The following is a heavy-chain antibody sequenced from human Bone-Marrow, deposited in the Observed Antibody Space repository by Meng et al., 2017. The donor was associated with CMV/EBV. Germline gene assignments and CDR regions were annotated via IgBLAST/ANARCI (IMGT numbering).Heavy chain of an antibody. CDR2: ISSSSSYI. V-gene: IGHV3-21*01. CDR3: VRDGGPGIAVAGLGWFDP. D-gene: IGHD6-19*01. CDR1: GFTFSSYS. J-gene: IGHJ5*02. Sequence: LSLTCAASGFTFSSYSMNWVRQAPGKGLEWVSSISSSSSYIYYTDSVKGRFTISRDNTKKSLYLQMNSLRAEDTAVYYCVRDGGPGIAVAGLGWFDPWGQGTLVTVSS.